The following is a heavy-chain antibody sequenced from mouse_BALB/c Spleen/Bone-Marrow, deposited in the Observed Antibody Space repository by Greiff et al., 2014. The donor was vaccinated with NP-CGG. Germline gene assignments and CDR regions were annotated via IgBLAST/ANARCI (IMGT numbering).Heavy chain of an antibody. CDR3: TYMGYYGSSYATDY. D-gene: IGHD1-1*01. J-gene: IGHJ4*01. V-gene: IGHV1S16*01. Sequence: QVQLQQSGAELVKPGASVQLSCKASGYTFTSYLMHWVKLRPGQGFEWIGEINPSNGGTNYNEKFKRKATLTVDKSSSTAYRQLSSLTSEDSAVYYCTYMGYYGSSYATDYWGQGTSVPVSS. CDR1: GYTFTSYL. CDR2: INPSNGGT.